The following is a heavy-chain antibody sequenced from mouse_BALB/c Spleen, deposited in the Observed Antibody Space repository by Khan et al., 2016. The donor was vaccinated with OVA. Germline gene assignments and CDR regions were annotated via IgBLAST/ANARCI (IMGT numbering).Heavy chain of an antibody. D-gene: IGHD1-1*01. CDR2: ISGDSNTI. Sequence: EVKLVESGGGLVQPGGSRKLSCAASGFTFSNFGMHWIRQAPEKGLEWVAYISGDSNTIYYADTVKGRFTISRDNPRNTLFLQMTTLRSEDTAMYYWARSYFYGYYFDQWGQGTTLTVS. CDR1: GFTFSNFG. J-gene: IGHJ2*01. V-gene: IGHV5-17*02. CDR3: ARSYFYGYYFDQ.